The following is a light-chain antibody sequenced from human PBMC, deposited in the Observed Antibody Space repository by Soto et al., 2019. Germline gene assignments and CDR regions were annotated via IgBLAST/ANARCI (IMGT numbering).Light chain of an antibody. J-gene: IGKJ2*01. CDR2: GAS. CDR1: QSVYSRY. CDR3: HQYGLLPRHP. V-gene: IGKV3-20*01. Sequence: EIVLTQSPGTLSFSPGERATLSCRASQSVYSRYLAWYQQKPGQAPRLLIYGASSRATGIPNRFSGSGSGTDFTLTISSLEPEDFAVYYCHQYGLLPRHPFGQGTKVDIK.